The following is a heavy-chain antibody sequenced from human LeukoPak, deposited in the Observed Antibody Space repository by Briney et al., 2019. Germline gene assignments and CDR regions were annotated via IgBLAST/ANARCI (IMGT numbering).Heavy chain of an antibody. J-gene: IGHJ4*02. V-gene: IGHV1-69*05. CDR1: GGTFSSYA. CDR3: ASSPPLKYYFDY. CDR2: IIPIFGTA. Sequence: GASVKVSCKDSGGTFSSYAISWVRQAPGQGLEWMGGIIPIFGTANYAQKFQGRVTITTDESTSTAYMELSSLRSEDTAVYYCASSPPLKYYFDYWGQGTLVTVSS.